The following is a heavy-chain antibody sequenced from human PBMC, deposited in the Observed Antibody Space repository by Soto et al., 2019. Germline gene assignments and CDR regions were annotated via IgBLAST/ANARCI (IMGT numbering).Heavy chain of an antibody. V-gene: IGHV3-48*02. CDR1: GFTFSSYS. CDR2: ISSSSSTI. Sequence: GGSLRLSCAASGFTFSSYSMNWVRQAPGKGLEWVSYISSSSSTIYYADSVKGRFTIPRDNAKNSLYLQMNSLRDEDTAVYYCARDIQDFDYGGNSYFDYWGQGTLVTVSS. J-gene: IGHJ4*02. D-gene: IGHD4-17*01. CDR3: ARDIQDFDYGGNSYFDY.